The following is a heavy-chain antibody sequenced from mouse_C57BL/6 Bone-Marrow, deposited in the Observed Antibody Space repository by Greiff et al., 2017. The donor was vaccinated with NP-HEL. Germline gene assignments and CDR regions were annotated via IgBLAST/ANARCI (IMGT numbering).Heavy chain of an antibody. CDR2: IYPRSGNT. V-gene: IGHV1-81*01. CDR1: GYTFTSYG. J-gene: IGHJ4*01. D-gene: IGHD1-1*01. CDR3: AREPIYYYGSSFYYAMDY. Sequence: VQLQQSGAELARPGASVKLSCKASGYTFTSYGISWVKQRTGQGLEWIGEIYPRSGNTYYNEKFKGKATLTADKSSSTAYMELRSLTSEDSAVYFCAREPIYYYGSSFYYAMDYWGQGTSVTVSS.